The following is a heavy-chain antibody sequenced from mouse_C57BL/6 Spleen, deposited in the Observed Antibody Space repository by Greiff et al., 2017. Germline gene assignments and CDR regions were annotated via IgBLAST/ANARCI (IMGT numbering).Heavy chain of an antibody. CDR2: IYPRSGNT. CDR1: GYTFTSGG. D-gene: IGHD3-2*02. Sequence: QVQLKQSGAELARPGASVKLSCKASGYTFTSGGISWVKQRTGQGLEWIGEIYPRSGNTYYNEKFKGRATLTADKSSSTAYMELRCLTSEDTAVYFCATLDSSCYGYWGQGTTRTVSS. CDR3: ATLDSSCYGY. J-gene: IGHJ2*01. V-gene: IGHV1-81*01.